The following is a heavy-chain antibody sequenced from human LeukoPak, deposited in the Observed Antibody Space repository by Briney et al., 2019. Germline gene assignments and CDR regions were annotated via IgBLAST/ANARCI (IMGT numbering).Heavy chain of an antibody. D-gene: IGHD5-18*01. CDR2: ISAYNGNT. V-gene: IGHV1-18*01. Sequence: ASVKVSCTASGYTFTSYGISWVRQAPGQGLEWMGWISAYNGNTNYSQKLQGRVTMTTDTSTSTAYMELRSLRPDDTAVYYCARRYSYESWFDPWGQGTLVTVSS. CDR3: ARRYSYESWFDP. CDR1: GYTFTSYG. J-gene: IGHJ5*02.